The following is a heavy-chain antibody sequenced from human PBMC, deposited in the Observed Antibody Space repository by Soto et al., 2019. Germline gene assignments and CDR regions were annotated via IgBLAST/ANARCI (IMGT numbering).Heavy chain of an antibody. CDR1: GYTFTSYD. D-gene: IGHD3-9*01. CDR2: MNPNSGNT. CDR3: ARGVLEYDILTGSSYYYYYMDV. J-gene: IGHJ6*03. V-gene: IGHV1-8*01. Sequence: ASVKVSCKASGYTFTSYDINWVRQATGQGLEWMGWMNPNSGNTGYAQKFQGRVTMTRNTSISTAYMELSSLRSEDTAVYYCARGVLEYDILTGSSYYYYYMDVWGQGTLVTVSS.